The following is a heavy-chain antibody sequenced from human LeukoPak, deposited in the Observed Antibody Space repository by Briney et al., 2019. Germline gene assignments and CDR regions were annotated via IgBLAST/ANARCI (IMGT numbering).Heavy chain of an antibody. J-gene: IGHJ4*02. CDR1: GFTFDDYA. V-gene: IGHV3-9*01. D-gene: IGHD6-19*01. Sequence: GRSLRLSCAASGFTFDDYAMLWVRQAPGKGLEWVSGISWNSGSIGYADSVKGRFTISRDNAKNSLYLQMNSLRAEDTALYYCAKATGYSSGWPLGYWGQGTLVTVSS. CDR3: AKATGYSSGWPLGY. CDR2: ISWNSGSI.